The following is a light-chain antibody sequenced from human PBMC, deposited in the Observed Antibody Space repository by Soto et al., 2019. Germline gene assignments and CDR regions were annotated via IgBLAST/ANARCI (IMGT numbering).Light chain of an antibody. J-gene: IGKJ1*01. CDR3: QQSNNWPWT. V-gene: IGKV3-15*01. CDR2: DAS. Sequence: EVLMTQSPATLSVSPGERATLSCMASQSVSGKLAWYQQNPGQAPRLLIYDASTRATGIPARFSGSGSGTEFTLTISSLQSEDFAVYYCQQSNNWPWTFGQGTKVDI. CDR1: QSVSGK.